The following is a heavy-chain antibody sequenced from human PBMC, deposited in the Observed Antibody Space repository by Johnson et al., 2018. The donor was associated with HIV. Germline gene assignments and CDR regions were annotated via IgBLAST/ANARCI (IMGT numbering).Heavy chain of an antibody. CDR2: IYSGDST. V-gene: IGHV3-66*01. D-gene: IGHD3-22*01. Sequence: VQLVESGGGLVQPGGSLRLSCAASAFTVSSNYMSWVRQAPGKGLEWVSFIYSGDSTYYADSVKGRFTISRANSKNTLYLQVNSLRAEDTAVYYCARGSQSGYYFLRAFDMWGQGTMVTVSS. J-gene: IGHJ3*02. CDR1: AFTVSSNY. CDR3: ARGSQSGYYFLRAFDM.